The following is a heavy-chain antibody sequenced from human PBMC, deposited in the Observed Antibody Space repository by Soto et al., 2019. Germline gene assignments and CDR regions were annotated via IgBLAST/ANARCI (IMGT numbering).Heavy chain of an antibody. Sequence: SETLSLTCTVSGGSIISGGYYWTWIRQNPGKGLEWIGYNYYSGITYYNPSLKSRVNISLDTSKNQFSLKLSSVTAAVTAVYYRARGSSIAGLYYGMDVWGQGTTVTVSS. CDR1: GGSIISGGYY. CDR3: ARGSSIAGLYYGMDV. V-gene: IGHV4-31*03. D-gene: IGHD6-6*01. J-gene: IGHJ6*02. CDR2: NYYSGIT.